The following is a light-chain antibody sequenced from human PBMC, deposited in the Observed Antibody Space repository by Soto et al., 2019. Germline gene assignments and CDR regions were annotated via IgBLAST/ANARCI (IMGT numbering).Light chain of an antibody. V-gene: IGKV1-39*01. CDR2: VAS. CDR3: QQSFTTPHT. CDR1: QSIGRS. Sequence: DIQMTQSPSSLSASVGDRVTITCRASQSIGRSLNWHQQKPGKAPNVMINVASTLRSGVPSRFSGSGSGTDFNLSISSLQPEDFATYVCQQSFTTPHTFGGGTKVEIK. J-gene: IGKJ4*02.